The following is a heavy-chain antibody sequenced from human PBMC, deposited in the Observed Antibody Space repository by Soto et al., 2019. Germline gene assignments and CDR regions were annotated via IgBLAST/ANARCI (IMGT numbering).Heavy chain of an antibody. V-gene: IGHV3-33*01. CDR1: GFTFSSYG. J-gene: IGHJ4*02. D-gene: IGHD1-26*01. CDR2: IWYDGSNK. CDR3: ARDLSGSYYEDYFDY. Sequence: HPGGSLRLSCAASGFTFSSYGMHWVRQAPGKGLEWVAVIWYDGSNKYYADSVKGRFTISRDNSKNTLYLQMNSLRAEDTAVYYCARDLSGSYYEDYFDYWGQGTLVTVSS.